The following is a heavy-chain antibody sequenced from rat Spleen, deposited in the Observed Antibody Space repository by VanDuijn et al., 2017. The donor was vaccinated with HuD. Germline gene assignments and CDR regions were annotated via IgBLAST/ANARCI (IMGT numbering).Heavy chain of an antibody. CDR2: ISSGGGFT. Sequence: EVQLVESGGGSVQPGRSLKLSCAASGFTYSDNAMAWVRQAPTKGLEWVASISSGGGFTFYRISVKGRFTISRDNAKSTLYLQMNSLRSEDTATYYCARRHYGYTDYFDYWGQGVMVTVSS. D-gene: IGHD1-9*01. V-gene: IGHV5-25*01. CDR3: ARRHYGYTDYFDY. CDR1: GFTYSDNA. J-gene: IGHJ2*01.